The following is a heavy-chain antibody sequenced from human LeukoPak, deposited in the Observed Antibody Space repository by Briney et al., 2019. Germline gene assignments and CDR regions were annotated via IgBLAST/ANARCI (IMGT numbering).Heavy chain of an antibody. D-gene: IGHD3-22*01. Sequence: GASVKVSCKASGYTFTSYGISWVRQAPGQGLEWMGWISAYNGNTNYAQKLQGRVTMTTDTSTSTTYMELSSLRSEDMAVYYCARGDTYYYDSRGYYVFDYWGQGTLVTVSS. CDR3: ARGDTYYYDSRGYYVFDY. CDR1: GYTFTSYG. J-gene: IGHJ4*02. V-gene: IGHV1-18*03. CDR2: ISAYNGNT.